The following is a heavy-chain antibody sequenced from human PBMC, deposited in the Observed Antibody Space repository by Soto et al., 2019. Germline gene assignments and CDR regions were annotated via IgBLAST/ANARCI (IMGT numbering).Heavy chain of an antibody. CDR2: ISSSGSTI. J-gene: IGHJ3*02. Sequence: GGSLRLSCAASGFTFSDYYMSWIRQAPGKGLEWASYISSSGSTIYYADSVKGRFTISRDNAKNSLYLQMNSLRAEDTAVYYCATDGYNSSGYSLDAFDIWGQGTMVTVSS. V-gene: IGHV3-11*01. CDR1: GFTFSDYY. D-gene: IGHD3-22*01. CDR3: ATDGYNSSGYSLDAFDI.